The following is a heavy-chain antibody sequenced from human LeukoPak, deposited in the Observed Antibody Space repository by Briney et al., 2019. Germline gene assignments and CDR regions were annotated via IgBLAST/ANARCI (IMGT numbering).Heavy chain of an antibody. D-gene: IGHD5-18*01. CDR3: TTGRGIQLWTRNPFDP. Sequence: GVSLRLSCAASGFTFSNAWMSWVRQAPGKGLEWVGRIKSKTDGGTTDYAAPVKGRFTISRDDSKNTLYLQMNSQKTDDTDVYYCTTGRGIQLWTRNPFDPWGQGTLVTVSS. CDR1: GFTFSNAW. CDR2: IKSKTDGGTT. V-gene: IGHV3-15*01. J-gene: IGHJ5*02.